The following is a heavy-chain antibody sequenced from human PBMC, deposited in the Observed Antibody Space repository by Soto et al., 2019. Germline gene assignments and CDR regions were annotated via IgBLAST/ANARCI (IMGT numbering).Heavy chain of an antibody. D-gene: IGHD1-26*01. Sequence: QVQLVESGGGVVQPGRSLRLSCAASGFTFSSYAMHWVRQAPGKGLEGVAVISYDGSNKYYADSVKGRFTISRDNSKNTLYLQMNSLRAEDTAVYYCARESVGATGYYYYYGMDVWGQGTTVTVSS. J-gene: IGHJ6*02. CDR3: ARESVGATGYYYYYGMDV. V-gene: IGHV3-30-3*01. CDR2: ISYDGSNK. CDR1: GFTFSSYA.